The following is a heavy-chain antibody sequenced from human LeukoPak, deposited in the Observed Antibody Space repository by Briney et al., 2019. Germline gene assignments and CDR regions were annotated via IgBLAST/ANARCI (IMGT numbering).Heavy chain of an antibody. Sequence: SETLSLTCTVSGGSSSSYYWSWIRQPPGKGLEWIGYIYYSGSTNYNPSLRRRVTISVDTSRNQFSLQLNSVTAADKAVYYCARTPAGPPYYYMDVWGKGTTVTVSS. CDR2: IYYSGST. V-gene: IGHV4-59*01. D-gene: IGHD6-13*01. CDR1: GGSSSSYY. J-gene: IGHJ6*03. CDR3: ARTPAGPPYYYMDV.